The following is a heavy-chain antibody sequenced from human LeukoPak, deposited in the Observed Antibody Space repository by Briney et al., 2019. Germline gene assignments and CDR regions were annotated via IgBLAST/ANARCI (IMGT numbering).Heavy chain of an antibody. D-gene: IGHD3-10*01. CDR2: IYYSGST. V-gene: IGHV4-59*01. Sequence: SETLSLTCTVSGGSISSYYWSWIRQPPGKGLEWIGYIYYSGSTNYNPSLKSRVTISVDTSKNQFSLKLSSVTAADTAVYYCASSGMVRVLGMRTYYFDYWGQGTLVTVSS. CDR3: ASSGMVRVLGMRTYYFDY. J-gene: IGHJ4*02. CDR1: GGSISSYY.